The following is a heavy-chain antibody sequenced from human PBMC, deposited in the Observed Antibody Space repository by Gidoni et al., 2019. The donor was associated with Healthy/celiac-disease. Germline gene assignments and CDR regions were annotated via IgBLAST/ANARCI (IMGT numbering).Heavy chain of an antibody. D-gene: IGHD2-2*01. V-gene: IGHV4-34*01. CDR1: GGSFRGDY. CDR3: ARGPGYFSSTSCRPPYYYYGMDV. J-gene: IGHJ6*02. CDR2: INHSGST. Sequence: QVQLQQWGAGLLKPSETLSLPCAVYGGSFRGDYWSWIRTPPGQGLEWIGEINHSGSTNSIPSLKIRVTISVDTSKNQFSLKLSSVTAADTAVYYCARGPGYFSSTSCRPPYYYYGMDVWGQGTTVTVSS.